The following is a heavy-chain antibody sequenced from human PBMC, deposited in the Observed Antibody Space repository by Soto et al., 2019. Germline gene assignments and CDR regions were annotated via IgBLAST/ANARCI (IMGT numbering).Heavy chain of an antibody. CDR1: GGSISSYY. CDR3: ARGTLTSYFDY. V-gene: IGHV4-59*01. CDR2: FYYSGST. J-gene: IGHJ4*02. Sequence: SETLSLTCTVSGGSISSYYWSWIRQPPGKGLEWIGYFYYSGSTNYNPSLKSRVTLSVDTSKNQFSLKLNPVTAADTAVYYCARGTLTSYFDYWGQGTLVTVSS.